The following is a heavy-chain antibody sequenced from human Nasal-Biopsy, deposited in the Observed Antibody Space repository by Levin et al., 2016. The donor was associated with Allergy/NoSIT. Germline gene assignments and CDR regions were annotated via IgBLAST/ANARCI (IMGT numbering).Heavy chain of an antibody. Sequence: GESLKISCAASGFTFSTFPLHWVRQAPGKGLEWLAFISSDGSDKYYADSVKGRFTISRDNSKRTLFLQINTLKPEDTAVYYCARGRSLLALPTKYFDLWGPGTLVTVSS. CDR3: ARGRSLLALPTKYFDL. J-gene: IGHJ4*02. CDR2: ISSDGSDK. CDR1: GFTFSTFP. V-gene: IGHV3-30*04. D-gene: IGHD2-15*01.